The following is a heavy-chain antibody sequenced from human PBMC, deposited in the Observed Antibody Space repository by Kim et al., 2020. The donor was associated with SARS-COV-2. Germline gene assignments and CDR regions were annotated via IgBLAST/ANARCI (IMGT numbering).Heavy chain of an antibody. D-gene: IGHD3-10*01. V-gene: IGHV3-23*01. J-gene: IGHJ1*01. CDR3: GEHHGSGWEY. Sequence: GGSLRLSCAASGFTLSSYGMSWVRQTPGKGLEWVSSFSRGGDRSYADDFEKGFFISRENNYKMLYLQKKSRLGADTAADYCGEHHGSGWEY. CDR2: FSRGGDR. CDR1: GFTLSSYG.